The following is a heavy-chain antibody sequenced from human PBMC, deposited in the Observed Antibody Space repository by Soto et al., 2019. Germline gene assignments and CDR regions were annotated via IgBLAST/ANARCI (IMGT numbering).Heavy chain of an antibody. CDR1: GFTFSSYS. CDR2: IDPSSDYI. CDR3: AKGVAHSSLTYYYYGMDV. Sequence: GGSLRLSCAASGFTFSSYSMIWVRQAPGKGLEWVSPIDPSSDYIYYTDSVKGRFTISRDNAKNSLYLQMNGLRAEDTALYYCAKGVAHSSLTYYYYGMDVWGQGTTVTVSS. J-gene: IGHJ6*02. V-gene: IGHV3-21*04. D-gene: IGHD6-6*01.